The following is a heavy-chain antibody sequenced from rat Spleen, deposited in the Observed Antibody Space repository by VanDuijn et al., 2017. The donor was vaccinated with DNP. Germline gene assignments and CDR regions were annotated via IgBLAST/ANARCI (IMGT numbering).Heavy chain of an antibody. D-gene: IGHD5-1*01. CDR3: TNDWELYY. V-gene: IGHV5-31*01. CDR2: ITKTGDGT. CDR1: GFTFNNYW. Sequence: EVQLVESGGGLVQPGRSLKLSCITSGFTFNNYWMNWIRQTPGKGLEWVASITKTGDGTYYPDSVKGRFTISRDNAKNTLYLQMNSLRSEDTATYYCTNDWELYYWGQGVMVTVSS. J-gene: IGHJ2*01.